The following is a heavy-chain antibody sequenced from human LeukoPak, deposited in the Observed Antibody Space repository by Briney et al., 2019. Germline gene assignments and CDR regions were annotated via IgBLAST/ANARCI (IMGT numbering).Heavy chain of an antibody. CDR3: ASRGIAAAGGVDY. CDR2: IYTSGST. D-gene: IGHD6-13*01. Sequence: TLSLTCTVSGGSISSGSYYWSWIRQPAGKGLEWIGRIYTSGSTNYNPSLKSRVTISVDASKNQFSLKLSSVTAADTAVYYCASRGIAAAGGVDYWGQGTLVTVSS. V-gene: IGHV4-61*02. J-gene: IGHJ4*02. CDR1: GGSISSGSYY.